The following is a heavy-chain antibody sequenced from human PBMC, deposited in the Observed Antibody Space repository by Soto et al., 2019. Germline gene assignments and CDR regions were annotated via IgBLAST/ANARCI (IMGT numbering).Heavy chain of an antibody. CDR1: GYRFTFYW. CDR3: ARHTGAGQLVLDY. D-gene: IGHD6-6*01. CDR2: IHPADSDT. J-gene: IGHJ4*02. Sequence: EVQLVQSGAEVKKPGESLKISCKGSGYRFTFYWIGWVRQMPGKGLEWMGIIHPADSDTRYSPSFQGHVSFSADKSINTAYLQWSSLKASDSAIYYCARHTGAGQLVLDYWGLGTLVTVSS. V-gene: IGHV5-51*01.